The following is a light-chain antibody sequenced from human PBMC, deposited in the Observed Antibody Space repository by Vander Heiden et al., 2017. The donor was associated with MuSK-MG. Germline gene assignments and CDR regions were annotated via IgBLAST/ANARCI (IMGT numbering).Light chain of an antibody. CDR1: SSDVGGYNS. CDR3: CSYAGSNTVI. J-gene: IGLJ2*01. Sequence: QSALTQPRSVSGSPGQSVTISCPGTSSDVGGYNSVSWYQHHPGKAPKVMIYDVSQRPSGVPVRFSGLQAEDEAHYYCCSYAGSNTVIFGGGTRLTVL. CDR2: DVS. V-gene: IGLV2-11*01.